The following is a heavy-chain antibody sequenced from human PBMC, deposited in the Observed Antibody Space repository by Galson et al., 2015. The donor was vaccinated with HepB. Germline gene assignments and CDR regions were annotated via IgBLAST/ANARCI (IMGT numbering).Heavy chain of an antibody. V-gene: IGHV2-70*11. Sequence: PALVKPTQTLTLTCAFSGFSLSTSGMCVSWIRQPPGKALEWLARIDWDDERDYSTSLKTRLTISKDTSKKQVVLTMTNMDPVDTATYCCARMRPPVAPATNYGLDVWGPGITVTVAS. CDR2: IDWDDER. CDR3: ARMRPPVAPATNYGLDV. J-gene: IGHJ6*02. D-gene: IGHD6-25*01. CDR1: GFSLSTSGMC.